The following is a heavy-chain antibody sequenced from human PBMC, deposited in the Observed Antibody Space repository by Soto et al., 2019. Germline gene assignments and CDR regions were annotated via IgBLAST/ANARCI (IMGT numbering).Heavy chain of an antibody. CDR2: TIPILAMS. CDR3: AASYGSGSRAFDY. D-gene: IGHD3-10*01. V-gene: IGHV1-69*02. Sequence: QVQLVQSGPEVKMPGSSVKVSCKASGDTFNSYTINWVRQAPGQGLQWMGRTIPILAMSNYALKFQGRVTITADKSTTTAYMELSRLRSDDPAVYYCAASYGSGSRAFDYWGQGALVTVSS. J-gene: IGHJ4*02. CDR1: GDTFNSYT.